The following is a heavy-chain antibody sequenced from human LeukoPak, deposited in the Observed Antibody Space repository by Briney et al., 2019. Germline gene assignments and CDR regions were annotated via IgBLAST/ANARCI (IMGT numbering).Heavy chain of an antibody. CDR1: GFTFSSYS. J-gene: IGHJ3*02. CDR3: ARADERTRGAFDI. CDR2: ISSSSSYI. Sequence: PGGSLRLSCAASGFTFSSYSMNWVRQAPGKGLEWVSSISSSSSYIYYAVSVKGRFTISRDNAKNSLYLQMNSLRAEDTAVYYCARADERTRGAFDIWGQGTMVTVSS. D-gene: IGHD1-7*01. V-gene: IGHV3-21*01.